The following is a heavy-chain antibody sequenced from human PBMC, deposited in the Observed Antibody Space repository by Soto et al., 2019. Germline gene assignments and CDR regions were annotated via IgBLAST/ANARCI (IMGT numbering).Heavy chain of an antibody. V-gene: IGHV3-20*04. CDR3: ARDRRGIVVVPAAPQYAFDI. CDR2: INWNGGST. J-gene: IGHJ3*02. Sequence: GGSLRLSCAASGFTFDDYGMSWVRQAPGKGLEWVSGINWNGGSTGYADSVKGRFTISRDNAKNSLYLQMNSLRAEDTALYYCARDRRGIVVVPAAPQYAFDIWGQGTMVTVSS. D-gene: IGHD2-2*01. CDR1: GFTFDDYG.